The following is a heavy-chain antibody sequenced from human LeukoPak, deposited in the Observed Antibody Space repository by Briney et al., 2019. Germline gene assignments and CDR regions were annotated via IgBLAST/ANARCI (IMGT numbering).Heavy chain of an antibody. D-gene: IGHD2-2*01. CDR2: IYGGGTT. V-gene: IGHV3-53*01. CDR1: GFTASSHY. CDR3: GRVDTSRPSNL. Sequence: GGSLRLSCAASGFTASSHYMSWVRQAPGKGMEWVSVIYGGGTTSYADSVKGRFTISRDISKNTVYLQMNSQRVEDTGVYFSGRVDTSRPSNLWGQGTLVTVSS. J-gene: IGHJ4*02.